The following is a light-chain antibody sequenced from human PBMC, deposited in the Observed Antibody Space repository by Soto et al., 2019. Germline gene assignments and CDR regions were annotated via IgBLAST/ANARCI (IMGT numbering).Light chain of an antibody. Sequence: QSVLTQPASVSGSPGQSITFSCTGTSSDVGSYDYVSWHQQHPGKAPKLIIYDVNNRPSGVPSRFSGCKSGNTASLIISGLQSEDEADYYCCAYSTSGTHVFGTGTKLTVL. CDR1: SSDVGSYDY. V-gene: IGLV2-14*03. J-gene: IGLJ1*01. CDR2: DVN. CDR3: CAYSTSGTHV.